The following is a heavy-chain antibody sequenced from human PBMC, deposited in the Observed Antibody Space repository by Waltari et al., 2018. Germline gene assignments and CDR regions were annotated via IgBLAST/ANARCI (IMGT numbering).Heavy chain of an antibody. CDR2: LIPTVGTT. V-gene: IGHV1-69*14. Sequence: QVQLVQSGAEVKKPGSSVTVSCKASGGSFASYGISWVRQAPGQGLEWMGGLIPTVGTTNYAQKFQGRVTINADKSTSTAYMHLTSLRSEDAAVYYCAGGYYESSGFRFYYFYHMDVWGKGTTVTVSS. J-gene: IGHJ6*03. D-gene: IGHD3-22*01. CDR1: GGSFASYG. CDR3: AGGYYESSGFRFYYFYHMDV.